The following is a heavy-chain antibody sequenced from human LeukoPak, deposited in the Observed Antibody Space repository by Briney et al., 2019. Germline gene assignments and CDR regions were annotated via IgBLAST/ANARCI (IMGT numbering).Heavy chain of an antibody. CDR1: GFTFSSYT. V-gene: IGHV3-21*01. CDR3: ARDHLVRPSGSYFPTAPPSLPI. J-gene: IGHJ3*02. Sequence: NAGGSLRLSCVASGFTFSSYTMNWVRQAPGKGLEWVSSISSSSSYIYYADSVKGRFTISRDNAKNSLYLQMNSLRAEDTAVYYCARDHLVRPSGSYFPTAPPSLPIWGQGTMVTVSS. CDR2: ISSSSSYI. D-gene: IGHD1-26*01.